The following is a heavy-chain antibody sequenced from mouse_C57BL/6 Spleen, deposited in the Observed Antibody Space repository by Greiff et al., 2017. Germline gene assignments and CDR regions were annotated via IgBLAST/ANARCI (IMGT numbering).Heavy chain of an antibody. D-gene: IGHD1-1*01. Sequence: QVQLQQPGAELVMPGASVKLSCKASGYTFTSYWMHWVKQRPGQGLEWIGEIDPSDSYTNYNQTFKGTSTFTVDKSSSTAYMQLTSLTCVDSAVESSASGYYGSSSDYWGQGTTLTVSS. V-gene: IGHV1-69*01. J-gene: IGHJ2*01. CDR3: ASGYYGSSSDY. CDR1: GYTFTSYW. CDR2: IDPSDSYT.